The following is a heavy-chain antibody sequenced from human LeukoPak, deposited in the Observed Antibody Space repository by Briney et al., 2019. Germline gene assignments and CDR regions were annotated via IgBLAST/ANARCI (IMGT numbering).Heavy chain of an antibody. D-gene: IGHD2/OR15-2a*01. CDR2: IYYSGST. V-gene: IGHV4-61*01. CDR1: GGSVSSGSYY. J-gene: IGHJ6*02. CDR3: ARDPSYLRGMDV. Sequence: SDTLSLTCTVSGGSVSSGSYYWSWIRQPPGKGLEWIGYIYYSGSTNYNPSLKSRVTISVDTSKNQFSLKLSSVTAADTAVYYCARDPSYLRGMDVWGQGTTVTVSS.